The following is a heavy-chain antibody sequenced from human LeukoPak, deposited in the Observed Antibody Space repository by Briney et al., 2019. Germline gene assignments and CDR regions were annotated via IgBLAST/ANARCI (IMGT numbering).Heavy chain of an antibody. CDR2: ISTSGGTT. V-gene: IGHV3-23*01. J-gene: IGHJ4*02. Sequence: GGSLRLSCAASGFTFSSYVMNWVRLAPGKGLEWVSVISTSGGTTYYADSVKGRFTMSRDNSKNTLYLQMNSLRAEDTAVYYCAKTMYPGDWYRGLGYWGQGTLVTVSS. D-gene: IGHD6-19*01. CDR3: AKTMYPGDWYRGLGY. CDR1: GFTFSSYV.